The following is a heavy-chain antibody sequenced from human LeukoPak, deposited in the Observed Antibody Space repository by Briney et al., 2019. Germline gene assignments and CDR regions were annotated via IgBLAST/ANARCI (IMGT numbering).Heavy chain of an antibody. J-gene: IGHJ1*01. CDR3: ARAPGGSSGNFQH. D-gene: IGHD3-22*01. CDR2: IYYSGST. CDR1: GGSISSSSYY. V-gene: IGHV4-39*07. Sequence: ASETLSLTCTVSGGSISSSSYYWGCIRQPPGKGLEWIGSIYYSGSTYYNPSLKSRVTISVDTSKNQFSLKLSSVTAADTAVYYCARAPGGSSGNFQHWGQGILVTVSS.